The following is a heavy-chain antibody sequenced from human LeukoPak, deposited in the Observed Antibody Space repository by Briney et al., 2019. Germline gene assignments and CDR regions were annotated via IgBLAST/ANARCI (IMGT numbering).Heavy chain of an antibody. CDR3: ARGLRAAAGKIFYFDY. V-gene: IGHV4-59*01. J-gene: IGHJ4*02. Sequence: SETLSLTCTASGGSISSYYWSWIRQPPGKGLEWIGYIYYSGSTNYNPSLKSRVTISVDTSKNQFSLKLSSVTAADTAVYYCARGLRAAAGKIFYFDYWGQGTLVTVSS. CDR1: GGSISSYY. CDR2: IYYSGST. D-gene: IGHD6-13*01.